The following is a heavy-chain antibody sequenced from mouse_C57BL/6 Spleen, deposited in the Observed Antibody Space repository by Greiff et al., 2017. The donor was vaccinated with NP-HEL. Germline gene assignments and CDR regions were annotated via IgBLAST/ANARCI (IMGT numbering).Heavy chain of an antibody. V-gene: IGHV1-64*01. J-gene: IGHJ2*01. CDR2: IHPNSGST. CDR3: ARTGVGYPYYFDY. D-gene: IGHD2-2*01. CDR1: GYTFTSYW. Sequence: VQLQQPGAELVKPGASVKLSCKASGYTFTSYWMHWVKQRPGQGLEWIGMIHPNSGSTNYNEKFKSKATLTVDKSSSTAYMQLSSLTSEDSAVYYCARTGVGYPYYFDYWGQGTTLTVSS.